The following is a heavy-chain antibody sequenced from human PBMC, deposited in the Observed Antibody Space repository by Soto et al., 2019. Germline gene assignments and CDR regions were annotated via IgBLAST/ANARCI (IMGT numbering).Heavy chain of an antibody. V-gene: IGHV3-23*01. CDR2: ISGSGGST. Sequence: VGSLRLSCAASGFTFSNYAMSWVRQAPGKGLEWVSAISGSGGSTYYADSVKGRFTISRDNSKNTLYLQMNSLGAEDTAVYYCASRNYYESSGYYYWHYFDFWGQGTLVTVSS. J-gene: IGHJ4*02. CDR3: ASRNYYESSGYYYWHYFDF. CDR1: GFTFSNYA. D-gene: IGHD3-22*01.